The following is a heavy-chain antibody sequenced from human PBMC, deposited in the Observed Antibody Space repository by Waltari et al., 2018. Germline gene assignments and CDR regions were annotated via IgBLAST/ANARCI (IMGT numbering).Heavy chain of an antibody. CDR3: AKDLGVGGRTPPFDY. CDR1: GFTFSSYE. Sequence: EVQLVESGGGLVQPGGSLRLSCAASGFTFSSYEMNWVRQAPGKGLEWVSYISSSGSTIYYADSVKGRFTISRDNSKNTLYLQMNSLRAEDTAVYYCAKDLGVGGRTPPFDYWGQGTLVTVSS. D-gene: IGHD2-15*01. CDR2: ISSSGSTI. J-gene: IGHJ4*02. V-gene: IGHV3-48*03.